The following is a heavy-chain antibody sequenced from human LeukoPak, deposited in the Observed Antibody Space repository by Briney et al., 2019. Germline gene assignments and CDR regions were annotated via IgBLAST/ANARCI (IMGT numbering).Heavy chain of an antibody. J-gene: IGHJ1*01. CDR2: IHYSGST. V-gene: IGHV4-59*01. CDR1: GGSITSYY. Sequence: SETRSLTCTVSGGSITSYYWSWIRQPPGKGLEWIGYIHYSGSTNYNPSLKSRVTISVDTSKTQFSLKLSSVTAADTAVYYCARGYYDSSGHYVYFQHWGQGTLVTVSS. D-gene: IGHD3-22*01. CDR3: ARGYYDSSGHYVYFQH.